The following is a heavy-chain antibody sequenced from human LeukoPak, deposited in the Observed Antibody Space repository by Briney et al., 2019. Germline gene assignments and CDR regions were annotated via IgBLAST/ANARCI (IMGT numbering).Heavy chain of an antibody. Sequence: ASVKVYCKASGYTFTSYAMHWVRQAPGQRLEWMGWINAGNGNTKYSQKFQGRVTITRDTSASTAYMELSSLRSEDTAVYYCARDPTYYYDSSEDYWGQGTLVTVSS. CDR3: ARDPTYYYDSSEDY. V-gene: IGHV1-3*01. CDR1: GYTFTSYA. J-gene: IGHJ4*02. CDR2: INAGNGNT. D-gene: IGHD3-22*01.